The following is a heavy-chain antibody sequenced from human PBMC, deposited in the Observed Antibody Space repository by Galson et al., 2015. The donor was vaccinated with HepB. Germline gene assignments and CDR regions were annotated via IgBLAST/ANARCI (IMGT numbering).Heavy chain of an antibody. D-gene: IGHD3-16*02. J-gene: IGHJ2*01. Sequence: LVKVSCKASGGTFSSYAISWVRQAPGQGLEWMGGIIPIFGTANYAQKFQDRVTITADESTSTAYMELSSLRSEDTAVYYCARTMITFGGVIVPYWYFDLWGRGTLVTVSS. CDR3: ARTMITFGGVIVPYWYFDL. CDR2: IIPIFGTA. V-gene: IGHV1-69*13. CDR1: GGTFSSYA.